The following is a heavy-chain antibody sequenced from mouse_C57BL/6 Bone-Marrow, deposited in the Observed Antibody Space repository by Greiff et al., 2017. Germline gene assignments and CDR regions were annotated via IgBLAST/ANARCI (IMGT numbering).Heavy chain of an antibody. J-gene: IGHJ1*03. D-gene: IGHD1-1*01. CDR1: GYTFTSSG. Sequence: VQLKESGAELARPGASVKLSCTASGYTFTSSGISWVTQRTGQGLEWIGEIYPRSGNTYYNEKFKGKATLTADKPSSTAYMELRSLTSEDSAVYFCIITTVVARYWYFDVWGTGTTVTVSS. CDR2: IYPRSGNT. CDR3: IITTVVARYWYFDV. V-gene: IGHV1-81*01.